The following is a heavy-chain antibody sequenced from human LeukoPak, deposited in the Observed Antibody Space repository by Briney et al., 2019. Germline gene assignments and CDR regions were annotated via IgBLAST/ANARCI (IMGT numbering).Heavy chain of an antibody. CDR3: AREWRWFGVWYYYGMDV. CDR1: GYTFTSYG. Sequence: ASVKASCKASGYTFTSYGISWVRQAPGHGLEWMGWISAYNGNTNYAQKLQGRVTITTDTSTSTAYMELRSLRSDDTAVYYCAREWRWFGVWYYYGMDVWGQGTTVTVSS. J-gene: IGHJ6*02. CDR2: ISAYNGNT. D-gene: IGHD3-10*01. V-gene: IGHV1-18*01.